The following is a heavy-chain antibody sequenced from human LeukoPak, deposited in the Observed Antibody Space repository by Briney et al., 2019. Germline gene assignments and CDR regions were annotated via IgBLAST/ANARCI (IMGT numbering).Heavy chain of an antibody. V-gene: IGHV3-66*02. D-gene: IGHD6-19*01. CDR3: ARGGSSGWYPQTDFDY. J-gene: IGHJ4*02. CDR2: IYSGGST. Sequence: GGSLRLSCGASGFTVSSNYMSWVRQAPGKGLEWVSVIYSGGSTYYADSVKGRFTISRDNSKNTLYLQMNSLRAEDTAVYYCARGGSSGWYPQTDFDYWGQGTLVTVSS. CDR1: GFTVSSNY.